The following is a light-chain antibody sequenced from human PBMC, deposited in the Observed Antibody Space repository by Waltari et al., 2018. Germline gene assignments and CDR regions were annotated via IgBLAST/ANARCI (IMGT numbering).Light chain of an antibody. CDR3: QQSYSTLPT. V-gene: IGKV1-39*01. Sequence: DIQLTQSPSSLSASVGDRVPITCRASQSISSYLKWYQQKPGNAPKLLIYAASSLQSGVPSRFSGSGSGTDFTLTISSLQPEDFATYYCQQSYSTLPTFGQGTKVEIK. CDR1: QSISSY. CDR2: AAS. J-gene: IGKJ1*01.